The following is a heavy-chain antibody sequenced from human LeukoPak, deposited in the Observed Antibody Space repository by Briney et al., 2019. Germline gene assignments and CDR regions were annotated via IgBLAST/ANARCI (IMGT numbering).Heavy chain of an antibody. J-gene: IGHJ4*02. CDR1: GFTFGSFA. CDR3: AKIARLVSYLDY. V-gene: IGHV3-7*03. Sequence: PGGSLRLSCAASGFTFGSFAMTWVRQAPGKGLEWVANINQDGSEKYFVDSVKGRFTISRDNAKNSLYLQMNSLRAEDTAVYYCAKIARLVSYLDYWGQGLLVTVSS. CDR2: INQDGSEK. D-gene: IGHD6-19*01.